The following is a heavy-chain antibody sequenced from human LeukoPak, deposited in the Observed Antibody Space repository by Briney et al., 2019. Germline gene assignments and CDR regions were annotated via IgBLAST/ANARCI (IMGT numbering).Heavy chain of an antibody. J-gene: IGHJ5*02. V-gene: IGHV3-7*01. D-gene: IGHD2-15*01. Sequence: GESLKISCAASGFTFSSYWMSWVRQAPGKGLEWVANIKQDGSEKYYVDSVKGRFTISRDNAKNSLYLQMNSLRAEGTAVYYCARERVALLVIWFDPWGQGTLVTVSS. CDR1: GFTFSSYW. CDR2: IKQDGSEK. CDR3: ARERVALLVIWFDP.